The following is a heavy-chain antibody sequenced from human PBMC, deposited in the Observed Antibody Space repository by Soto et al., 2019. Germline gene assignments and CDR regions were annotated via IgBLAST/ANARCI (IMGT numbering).Heavy chain of an antibody. CDR3: ASSLSWSPYLAL. V-gene: IGHV4-59*02. J-gene: IGHJ4*01. CDR1: GGVVSTMW. D-gene: IGHD3-3*01. Sequence: GGVVSTMWRKWFRRPPGKGLEWIGYVYYSGTTNYNPSLKSRVTISIDTSKNEVTMNVTSVTAADTAVYFCASSLSWSPYLALRGHGTRVPVS. CDR2: VYYSGTT.